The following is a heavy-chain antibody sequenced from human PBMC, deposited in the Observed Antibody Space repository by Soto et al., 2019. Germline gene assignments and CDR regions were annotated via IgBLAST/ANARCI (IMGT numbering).Heavy chain of an antibody. D-gene: IGHD2-21*01. CDR3: ARDRPYSQGRYGMDI. J-gene: IGHJ6*02. CDR2: IIPMFATA. V-gene: IGHV1-69*06. CDR1: GGTFSVNG. Sequence: ASVKVSCKPSGGTFSVNGVSWVRQAPGQGLGWMGGIIPMFATANYAQKFQGRVTITADKSTGTVYMELSSLRSEDTAVYYCARDRPYSQGRYGMDIWGQGTTVTVSS.